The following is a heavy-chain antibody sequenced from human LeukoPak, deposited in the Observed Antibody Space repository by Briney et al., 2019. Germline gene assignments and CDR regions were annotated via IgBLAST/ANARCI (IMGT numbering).Heavy chain of an antibody. CDR1: GGSFSGYY. J-gene: IGHJ4*02. CDR2: IYYSGST. V-gene: IGHV4-34*01. Sequence: SETLSLTCAVYGGSFSGYYWSWIRQPPGKGLEWIGSIYYSGSTYYNPSLKSRVTISVDTSKNQFSLKLSSVTAADTAVYYCARDSLNQYSYGFDYWGQGTLVTVPS. D-gene: IGHD5-18*01. CDR3: ARDSLNQYSYGFDY.